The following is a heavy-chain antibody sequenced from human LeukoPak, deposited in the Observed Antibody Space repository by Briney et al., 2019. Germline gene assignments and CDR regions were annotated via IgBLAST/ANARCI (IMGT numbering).Heavy chain of an antibody. V-gene: IGHV5-51*01. D-gene: IGHD5-24*01. Sequence: KSGESLKISCKGSGYSFTTYWIGWVRQTPERGLEWMGIIYPHDSDTRYSPSFQGQVTISVDKSIRTAYLQWNSLRASDTAIYYCGRLVETLRFFDLWGRGTLVTVTS. J-gene: IGHJ2*01. CDR2: IYPHDSDT. CDR1: GYSFTTYW. CDR3: GRLVETLRFFDL.